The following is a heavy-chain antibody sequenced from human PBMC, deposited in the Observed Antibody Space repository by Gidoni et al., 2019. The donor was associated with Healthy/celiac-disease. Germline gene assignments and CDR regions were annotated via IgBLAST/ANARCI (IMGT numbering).Heavy chain of an antibody. Sequence: QVQLVESGGGVVQPGRSLRLSCAASGFTFSSYGMHWVRQAPGKGLEWVAVIWYDGSNKYYADSVKGRFTISRDNSKNTLYLQMNSLRAEDTAVYYCARDSGAARPLYYFDYWGQGTLVTVSS. J-gene: IGHJ4*02. D-gene: IGHD6-6*01. CDR2: IWYDGSNK. V-gene: IGHV3-33*01. CDR3: ARDSGAARPLYYFDY. CDR1: GFTFSSYG.